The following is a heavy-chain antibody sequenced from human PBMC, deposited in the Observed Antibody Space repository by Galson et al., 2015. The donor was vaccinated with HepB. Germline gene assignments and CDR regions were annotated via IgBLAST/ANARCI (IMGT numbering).Heavy chain of an antibody. CDR1: GYTFTSYG. Sequence: SVKVSCKASGYTFTSYGISWVRQAPGQGLEWMGWISAYSGNTNYAQKLQGRVTMTTDTSTSTAYMELRSLRSDDTAVYYCARWGMTTVVARDYFDYWGQGTLVTVSS. CDR3: ARWGMTTVVARDYFDY. CDR2: ISAYSGNT. D-gene: IGHD4-23*01. V-gene: IGHV1-18*01. J-gene: IGHJ4*02.